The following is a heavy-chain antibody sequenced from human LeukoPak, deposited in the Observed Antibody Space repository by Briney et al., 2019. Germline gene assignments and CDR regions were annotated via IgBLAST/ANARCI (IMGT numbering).Heavy chain of an antibody. V-gene: IGHV6-1*01. D-gene: IGHD2-2*01. CDR1: GDIVSSNSVT. J-gene: IGHJ5*02. Sequence: SQTLSLTCANSGDIVSSNSVTWNWIRQSPSRGLEWLGRTYYRSTWYNDYAVSVRGRITVNPDTSKNQFSLHLNSVTPEDTAVYYCARRLTQYDCFDPWGQGILVTVSS. CDR3: ARRLTQYDCFDP. CDR2: TYYRSTWYN.